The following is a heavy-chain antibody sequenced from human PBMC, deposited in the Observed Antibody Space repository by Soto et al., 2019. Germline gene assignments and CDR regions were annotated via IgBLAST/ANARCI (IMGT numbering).Heavy chain of an antibody. J-gene: IGHJ4*02. CDR2: ISAYKCNT. D-gene: IGHD6-25*01. CDR3: AREDPPGLN. Sequence: QVQLVQSGAEVKKPGASVKVSCNASGYPFTSYGISWVRQAPGQGLEWMGWISAYKCNTNYAQKLQGRVTMTTDTSTRTAYMELRSLKSDDTAEYYCAREDPPGLNWGQGTLVTVSS. V-gene: IGHV1-18*01. CDR1: GYPFTSYG.